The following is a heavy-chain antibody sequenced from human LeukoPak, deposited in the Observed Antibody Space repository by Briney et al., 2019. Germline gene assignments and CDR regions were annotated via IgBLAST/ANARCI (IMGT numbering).Heavy chain of an antibody. Sequence: PGGSLRLSCAASGFTFSSYGMHWVRQAPGKGLEGVAVISYDGSNKYYADSVKGRFTISRDNSKNTLYLQMNSLRAEDTAVYYCAKSAFSGSYHFDYWGQGTLVTVSS. CDR1: GFTFSSYG. CDR3: AKSAFSGSYHFDY. D-gene: IGHD1-26*01. J-gene: IGHJ4*02. CDR2: ISYDGSNK. V-gene: IGHV3-30*18.